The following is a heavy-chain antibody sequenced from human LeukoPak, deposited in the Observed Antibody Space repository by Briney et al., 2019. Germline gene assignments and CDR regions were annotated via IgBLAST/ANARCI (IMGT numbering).Heavy chain of an antibody. CDR1: GFTFSGYS. J-gene: IGHJ4*02. CDR2: IISSSSTI. Sequence: PGGSLRLSCAASGFTFSGYSMNWVRQAPGKGLEWVSYIISSSSTIYYADSVKGRFTISRDNAKNSLYLQMNSLRAEDTAVYYCARDWYTRRYFDYWGQGTLVTVSS. CDR3: ARDWYTRRYFDY. D-gene: IGHD2-2*02. V-gene: IGHV3-48*01.